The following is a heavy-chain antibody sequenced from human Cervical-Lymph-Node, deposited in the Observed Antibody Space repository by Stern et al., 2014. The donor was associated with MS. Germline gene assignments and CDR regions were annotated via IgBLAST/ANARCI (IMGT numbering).Heavy chain of an antibody. D-gene: IGHD6-19*01. J-gene: IGHJ3*01. CDR3: TRKGVAVRDAFDV. CDR1: GGSISPNY. V-gene: IGHV4-59*12. CDR2: VYHTGRT. Sequence: QVQLQESGPGLVKPSETLSLSCSVSGGSISPNYWSWVRQAPGKGLEWLGHVYHTGRTDYNTSLKTRVTISVDLAKNTFSLNLTSVTAADTAIYFCTRKGVAVRDAFDVWGQGTMAIVSS.